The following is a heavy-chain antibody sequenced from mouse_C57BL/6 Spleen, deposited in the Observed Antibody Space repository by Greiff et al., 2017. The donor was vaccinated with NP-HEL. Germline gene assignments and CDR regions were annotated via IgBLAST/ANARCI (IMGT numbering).Heavy chain of an antibody. D-gene: IGHD2-3*01. Sequence: QVQLQQSGAELVKPGASVKISCKASGYAFSSYWMNWVKQRPGKGLEWIGQIYPGDGDTNYNGKFKGKATLTADKSSSTAYMQLSSLTSEDSAVYFCAREDYDGYYAMDYWGQGTSVTVSS. CDR3: AREDYDGYYAMDY. CDR1: GYAFSSYW. V-gene: IGHV1-80*01. CDR2: IYPGDGDT. J-gene: IGHJ4*01.